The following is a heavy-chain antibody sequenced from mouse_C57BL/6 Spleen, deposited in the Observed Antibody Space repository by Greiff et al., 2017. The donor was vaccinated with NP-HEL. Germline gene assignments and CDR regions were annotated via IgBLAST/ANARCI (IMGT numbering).Heavy chain of an antibody. CDR1: GYSITSGYD. V-gene: IGHV3-1*01. Sequence: EVQLQQSGPGMVKPSQSLSLTCTVTGYSITSGYDWHWIRHFPGNKLEWMGYISYSGSTNYNPSLKSRISITHDTSKNHFFLKLNSVTTEDTATYYCAREDDDWYFEGWGTGTTVTVSS. J-gene: IGHJ1*03. CDR2: ISYSGST. CDR3: AREDDDWYFEG.